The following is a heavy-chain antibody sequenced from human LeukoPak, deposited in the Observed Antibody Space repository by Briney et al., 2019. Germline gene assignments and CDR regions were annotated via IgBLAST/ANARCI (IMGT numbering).Heavy chain of an antibody. J-gene: IGHJ5*02. Sequence: ASVKVSCKASGYTFTGYYMHWVRQAPGQGLEWMGWINPNSGGTNYAQKFQGRVTMTRDTSISTAYMELSRLRSDDTAVYYCARGHYCSSTSCPIGWFDPWGQGTLVTVSS. CDR1: GYTFTGYY. CDR3: ARGHYCSSTSCPIGWFDP. D-gene: IGHD2-2*01. V-gene: IGHV1-2*02. CDR2: INPNSGGT.